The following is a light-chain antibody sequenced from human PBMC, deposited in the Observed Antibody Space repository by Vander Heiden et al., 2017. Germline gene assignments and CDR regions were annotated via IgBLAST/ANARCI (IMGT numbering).Light chain of an antibody. CDR1: QSVGNV. J-gene: IGKJ4*01. V-gene: IGKV3-11*01. CDR3: QQRSNWPPEVT. CDR2: DAS. Sequence: EIVLTQSPATASLSPAEGDTVTCTASQSVGNVLAWYQHKPSQAPRLLIYDASTRAAGIPARFSGSGSGTDFTLTISSLEPEDFAVYYCQQRSNWPPEVTFGRGTKVEIK.